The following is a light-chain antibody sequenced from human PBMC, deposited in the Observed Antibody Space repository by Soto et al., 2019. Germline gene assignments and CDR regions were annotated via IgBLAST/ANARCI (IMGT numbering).Light chain of an antibody. J-gene: IGKJ1*01. Sequence: DIQMTQSPSTLSASLGDRVTITCRASQSVSSWLAWYQQKPGKAPKLLIYKASSLDSGVPSRFSGSGSGTEFTLTISSLQPDDFATYYCQQYNSYPWTFGQGTKVEIK. CDR2: KAS. CDR3: QQYNSYPWT. V-gene: IGKV1-5*03. CDR1: QSVSSW.